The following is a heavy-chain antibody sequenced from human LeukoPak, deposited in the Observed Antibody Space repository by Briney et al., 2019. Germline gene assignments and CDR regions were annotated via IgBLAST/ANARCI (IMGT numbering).Heavy chain of an antibody. J-gene: IGHJ6*04. CDR3: ARDGSGSTYYYGMDV. D-gene: IGHD3-10*01. V-gene: IGHV1-69*06. CDR2: IIPTFGTA. CDR1: GGTFSRYA. Sequence: SVKVSCKASGGTFSRYAISWLRQPPGQGLEWMGGIIPTFGTANYAQKFQGRVTITADKSTSTAYMELSSLRSEDTAVYYCARDGSGSTYYYGMDVWGKGTTVTVSS.